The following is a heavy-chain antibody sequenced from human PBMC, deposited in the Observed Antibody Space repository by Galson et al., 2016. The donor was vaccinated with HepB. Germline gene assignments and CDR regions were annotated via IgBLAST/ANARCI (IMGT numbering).Heavy chain of an antibody. CDR1: GFTFTSHY. Sequence: SLRLSCAASGFTFTSHYMHWVRQAPGKGLERVSSITSSSSYINYADSVKGRFTISRHNTKNSLYLQMNSLRAVDTAVYLCARERYSHYEGDAFDIWVQGTMVTVPS. J-gene: IGHJ3*02. D-gene: IGHD4-11*01. V-gene: IGHV3-21*01. CDR2: ITSSSSYI. CDR3: ARERYSHYEGDAFDI.